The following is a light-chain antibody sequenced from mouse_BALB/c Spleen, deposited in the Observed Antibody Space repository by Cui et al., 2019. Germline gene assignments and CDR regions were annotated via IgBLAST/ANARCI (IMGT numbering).Light chain of an antibody. CDR1: ENIYSN. V-gene: IGKV12-46*01. Sequence: DTQLTQSPASLSVSVVETVTITCRASENIYSNLAWYQQKQGKSPQLLVYAATNLADGVPSRFSGSGSGTQYSLKINSLQSEDFGSYYCQHFWGTPLTFGAGTKLELK. CDR3: QHFWGTPLT. CDR2: AAT. J-gene: IGKJ5*01.